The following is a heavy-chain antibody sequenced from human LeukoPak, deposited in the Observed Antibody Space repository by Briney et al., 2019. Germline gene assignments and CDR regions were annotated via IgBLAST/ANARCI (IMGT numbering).Heavy chain of an antibody. CDR2: INHSGST. V-gene: IGHV4-34*01. CDR1: GGSFSGYY. CDR3: ARLALGYFQH. J-gene: IGHJ1*01. Sequence: PSETLTLTCAVYGGSFSGYYWSWIRQLPGKGLEWIGEINHSGSTNYNPSLKSRVTISVDTSKNQFSLKLSSVTAADTAVYYCARLALGYFQHWGQGTLVTVSS. D-gene: IGHD7-27*01.